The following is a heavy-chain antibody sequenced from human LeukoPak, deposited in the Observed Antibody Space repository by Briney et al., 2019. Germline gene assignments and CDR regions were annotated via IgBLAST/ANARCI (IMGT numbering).Heavy chain of an antibody. J-gene: IGHJ4*02. Sequence: PSETLSLTCTVSGGSISNYYWSWIRQPPGKGLGWIGYIYYSGSTNYNPSLKSRVTISVDTSKKQFSLKLSSVTAADTAVYYCARVTGYIIEDYFDYWGQGTLVTVSS. V-gene: IGHV4-59*01. CDR2: IYYSGST. CDR1: GGSISNYY. D-gene: IGHD6-13*01. CDR3: ARVTGYIIEDYFDY.